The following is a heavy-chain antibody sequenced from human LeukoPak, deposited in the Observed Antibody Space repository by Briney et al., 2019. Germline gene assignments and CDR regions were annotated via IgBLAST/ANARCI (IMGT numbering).Heavy chain of an antibody. Sequence: SETLSLTCTVSGGSISSYYWSWIRQPPGKGPEWIGYIYYSGSTNYNPSLKSRVTISVDTSKNQFSLKLSSVTAADTAVYYCARWSGYDYFDYWGQGTLVTVSS. V-gene: IGHV4-59*01. CDR3: ARWSGYDYFDY. CDR1: GGSISSYY. CDR2: IYYSGST. J-gene: IGHJ4*02. D-gene: IGHD5-12*01.